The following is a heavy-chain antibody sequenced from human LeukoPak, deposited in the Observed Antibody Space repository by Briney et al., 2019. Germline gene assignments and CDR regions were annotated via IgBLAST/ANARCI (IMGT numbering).Heavy chain of an antibody. CDR2: IRYDGSNK. J-gene: IGHJ4*02. CDR3: AKNPPITMARTTQDC. CDR1: GFTFSSYG. Sequence: GGSLRLSCAASGFTFSSYGMHWVRQAPGKGLEWVAFIRYDGSNKYYADSVKGRFTISRDNSKNTLYLQMNSLRAEDTAVYYCAKNPPITMARTTQDCWGQGTLVTVSS. D-gene: IGHD3-10*01. V-gene: IGHV3-30*02.